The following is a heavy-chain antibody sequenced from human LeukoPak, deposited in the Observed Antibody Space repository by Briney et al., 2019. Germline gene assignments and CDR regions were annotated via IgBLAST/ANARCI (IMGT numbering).Heavy chain of an antibody. V-gene: IGHV1-69*13. D-gene: IGHD6-13*01. J-gene: IGHJ6*02. Sequence: SVKVSCKASGGTFSSYAISWVRQAPGQGLEWMGGIIPIFGTANYAQKFQGRVTITADESTSTAYMELSSLRSEDTAVYYCAGVIAAAAYYYSYGMDVWGQVTTVTASS. CDR2: IIPIFGTA. CDR1: GGTFSSYA. CDR3: AGVIAAAAYYYSYGMDV.